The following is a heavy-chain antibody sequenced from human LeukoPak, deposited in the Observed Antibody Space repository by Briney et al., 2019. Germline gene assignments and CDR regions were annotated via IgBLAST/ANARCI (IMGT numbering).Heavy chain of an antibody. D-gene: IGHD3-3*01. CDR3: AVGDDFWSGSDGMDV. J-gene: IGHJ6*02. Sequence: ASVKGSCKASGYTFTSYYMHWVRQAPGQGLEWMGLINPSGGSTSYAQKFQGRVTMTRDTSTSTVYMELSSLRSEDTAVYYCAVGDDFWSGSDGMDVWGQGTTVTVSS. CDR2: INPSGGST. CDR1: GYTFTSYY. V-gene: IGHV1-46*01.